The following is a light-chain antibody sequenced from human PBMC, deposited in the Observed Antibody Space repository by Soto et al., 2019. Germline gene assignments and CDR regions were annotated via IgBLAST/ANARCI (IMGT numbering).Light chain of an antibody. Sequence: QSVLTQPASVSGSPGQSITISCTGTSSDVGGYNYVSWYQQHPGKAPKLMIYDVSNRPSGVSNRFSGSKSGNTASQTISGLQAEDEADYYCSSYTSSSPVVFGGGTQLTVL. CDR3: SSYTSSSPVV. V-gene: IGLV2-14*01. CDR1: SSDVGGYNY. CDR2: DVS. J-gene: IGLJ2*01.